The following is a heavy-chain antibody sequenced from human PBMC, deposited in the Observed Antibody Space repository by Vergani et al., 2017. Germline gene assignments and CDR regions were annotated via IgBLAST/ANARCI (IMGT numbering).Heavy chain of an antibody. D-gene: IGHD2-15*01. CDR3: ARERSSPLHKNGWFFDY. Sequence: QVQLQESGPGLVKPSETLSLTCTVSGGSVSSGSYYWSWIRQPPGKGLEWIGYIYYSGSTNYNPSLKSRVTISVDTSKNQFSLKLSSVTAADTAVYYCARERSSPLHKNGWFFDYWGQGTLVTVSS. CDR1: GGSVSSGSYY. CDR2: IYYSGST. V-gene: IGHV4-61*01. J-gene: IGHJ4*02.